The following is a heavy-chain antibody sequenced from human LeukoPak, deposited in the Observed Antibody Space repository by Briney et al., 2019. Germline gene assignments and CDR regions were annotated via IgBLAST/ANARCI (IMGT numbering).Heavy chain of an antibody. CDR2: IGYDGTKK. Sequence: PGGSLRLSCAASGFIFRTYGIHWVRQAPGKGLQWVAFIGYDGTKKSYADSVKGRFTISRDNAKKLMYLQMNSLRVEDTAVYYCASSIGVAAWFDPWGQGTLVTVSS. V-gene: IGHV3-30*02. CDR3: ASSIGVAAWFDP. D-gene: IGHD6-19*01. J-gene: IGHJ5*02. CDR1: GFIFRTYG.